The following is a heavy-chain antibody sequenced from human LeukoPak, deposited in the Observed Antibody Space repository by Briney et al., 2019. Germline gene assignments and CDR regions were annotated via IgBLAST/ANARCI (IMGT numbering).Heavy chain of an antibody. Sequence: PGGTLRLSCAASGFTFTSYGMHWLRQPPGKGLGWVAFMREDGSDIYYADSVKGRFTISRDNSKNTLYLQMNSLRPEDTAVYYCAKDETWSFDYWGQGTLVTVSS. CDR3: AKDETWSFDY. J-gene: IGHJ4*02. CDR1: GFTFTSYG. CDR2: MREDGSDI. V-gene: IGHV3-30*02.